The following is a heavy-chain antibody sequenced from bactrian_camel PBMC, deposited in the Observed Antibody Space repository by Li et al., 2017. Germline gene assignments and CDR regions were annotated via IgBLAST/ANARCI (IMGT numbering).Heavy chain of an antibody. J-gene: IGHJ4*01. CDR3: AAVYVLGENGLDCSSGLSVNEYIY. CDR1: GSIYSSDC. V-gene: IGHV3S53*01. D-gene: IGHD3*01. Sequence: HVQLVESGGGSVQSGGSLRLSCVASGSIYSSDCMGWFRQGPGKQRDGVARIQRDGSAIYADFVKGRFIISKDKIKNTLYLQMDNLKPEDTAMYYCAAVYVLGENGLDCSSGLSVNEYIYWGQGTQVTV. CDR2: IQRDGSA.